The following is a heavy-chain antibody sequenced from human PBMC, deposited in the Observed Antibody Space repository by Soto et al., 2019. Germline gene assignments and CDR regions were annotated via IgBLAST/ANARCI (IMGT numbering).Heavy chain of an antibody. CDR3: ARDRAYGMDA. J-gene: IGHJ6*02. CDR1: GGSISSYY. V-gene: IGHV4-59*01. Sequence: SETLSLTCTVSGGSISSYYWSWFRQPPGKGLEWIGYIYYSGSTNYNPSLKSRVTISVDTSKNQFSLKLSSVTAADKAVYYCARDRAYGMDAWGQGTTVTVSS. CDR2: IYYSGST.